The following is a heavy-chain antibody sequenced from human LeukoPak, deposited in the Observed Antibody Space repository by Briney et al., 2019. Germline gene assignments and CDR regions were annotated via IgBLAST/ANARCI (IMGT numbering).Heavy chain of an antibody. V-gene: IGHV4-38-2*01. J-gene: IGHJ3*02. D-gene: IGHD3-10*01. CDR2: IYHSGST. CDR3: ARVCVWCGGLGAFDI. Sequence: SETLSLTCAVSGYSISIGYYWGWIRHPPGKGLEWIGSIYHSGSTYYNPSLKSRVTISVDTSKNQFSLKLSSVTAADTAVYYCARVCVWCGGLGAFDIWGQGTMVTVSS. CDR1: GYSISIGYY.